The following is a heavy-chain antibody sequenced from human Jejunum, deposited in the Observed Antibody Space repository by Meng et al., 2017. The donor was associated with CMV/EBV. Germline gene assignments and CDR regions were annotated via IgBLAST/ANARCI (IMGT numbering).Heavy chain of an antibody. V-gene: IGHV3-30*02. D-gene: IGHD3/OR15-3a*01. CDR1: FTFRSFG. Sequence: FTFRSFGMHWVRQAPGTGLGWVAFIRYDGKSTYYAESVRGRFTISRDNSRNTLFLEMSSLTTDDTAVYHCVKDHGGLNRGGTGPEDWGQGTLVTVSS. CDR3: VKDHGGLNRGGTGPED. CDR2: IRYDGKST. J-gene: IGHJ4*02.